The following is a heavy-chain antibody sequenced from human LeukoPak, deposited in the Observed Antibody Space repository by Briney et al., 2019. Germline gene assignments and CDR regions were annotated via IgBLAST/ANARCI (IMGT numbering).Heavy chain of an antibody. J-gene: IGHJ4*02. V-gene: IGHV3-74*01. CDR2: ISIDGSIT. CDR3: ARHLNYYLDY. D-gene: IGHD3-10*01. Sequence: GGSLRLSCAASGFTFSTYWMHWVRQAPGKGLVWVSRISIDGSITSYADSVKGRFTISRDNAKNTLYLQMNSLRAEDTAVYYCARHLNYYLDYWGQGTLVTVSS. CDR1: GFTFSTYW.